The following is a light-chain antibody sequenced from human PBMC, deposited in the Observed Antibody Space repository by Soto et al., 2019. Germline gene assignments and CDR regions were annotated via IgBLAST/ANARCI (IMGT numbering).Light chain of an antibody. Sequence: QSALTQPASVSGSPGQSITISCTGTSSDIGSNNYVSWFQQRPGKAPTLIIYEVSNRPSGVSTHFSGSKSANTASLTISGLLREHENKYYCSTYTSHTRIFGGSTKLTVL. CDR2: EVS. CDR1: SSDIGSNNY. CDR3: STYTSHTRI. V-gene: IGLV2-14*01. J-gene: IGLJ2*01.